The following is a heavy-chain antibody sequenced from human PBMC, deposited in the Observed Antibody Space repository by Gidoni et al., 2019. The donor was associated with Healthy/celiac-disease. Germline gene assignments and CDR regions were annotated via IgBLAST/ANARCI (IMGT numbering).Heavy chain of an antibody. CDR1: GGSFSGSY. V-gene: IGHV4-34*01. CDR3: ARGGAYYDFWSGYDNSNYYYYYGMDV. J-gene: IGHJ6*02. CDR2: INHSGST. D-gene: IGHD3-3*01. Sequence: VQLQQWGAGLLKPSETLSLTCAVYGGSFSGSYWSWIRQPPGKGLELIGEINHSGSTNYHPSLKSRVTISVDTSKNQFSLKLSSVTAADTAVYYCARGGAYYDFWSGYDNSNYYYYYGMDVWGQGTTVTVSS.